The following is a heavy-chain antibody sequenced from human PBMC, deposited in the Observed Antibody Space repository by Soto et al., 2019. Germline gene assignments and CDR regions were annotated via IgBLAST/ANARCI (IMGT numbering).Heavy chain of an antibody. J-gene: IGHJ4*02. D-gene: IGHD6-19*01. CDR2: ISGSGRST. Sequence: RSLRLSCAASGFTFSNYAMSWVRQAPGKGLEWVSSISGSGRSTYYADSVKGRFTISRDNSKNTLYLQMNSLRVEDTAVYYWAEDGQCEPQREDWGQGAMGRVSS. V-gene: IGHV3-23*01. CDR3: AEDGQCEPQRED. CDR1: GFTFSNYA.